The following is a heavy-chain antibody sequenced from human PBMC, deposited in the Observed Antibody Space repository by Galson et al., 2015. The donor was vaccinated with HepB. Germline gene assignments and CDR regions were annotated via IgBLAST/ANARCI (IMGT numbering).Heavy chain of an antibody. CDR1: GFTFSSYA. J-gene: IGHJ3*02. CDR3: AKVLGVGGLHDGFDI. V-gene: IGHV3-23*01. Sequence: SLRLSCAASGFTFSSYAMSWVRQAPGKGLERVSGISGSGGRTEYADSVKGRFTISRDNSKNTLFLQMTSLRAEDTAIYYCAKVLGVGGLHDGFDIWGQGTMVTVSS. CDR2: ISGSGGRT. D-gene: IGHD3-16*01.